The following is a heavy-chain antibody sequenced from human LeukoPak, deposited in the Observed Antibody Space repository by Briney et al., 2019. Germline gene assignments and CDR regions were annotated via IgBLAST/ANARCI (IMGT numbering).Heavy chain of an antibody. V-gene: IGHV3-30*04. D-gene: IGHD5-18*01. Sequence: GGSLRLSCAASGFTFSSYAMHWVRQAPGKGLEWVAVISYDGSNKYYADSVKGRFTISRDNSKNTLYLQMNSLRAEDTAVYYCARVDTAMVTVVPPSPLAAFDIWGQGTMVTVSS. J-gene: IGHJ3*02. CDR2: ISYDGSNK. CDR1: GFTFSSYA. CDR3: ARVDTAMVTVVPPSPLAAFDI.